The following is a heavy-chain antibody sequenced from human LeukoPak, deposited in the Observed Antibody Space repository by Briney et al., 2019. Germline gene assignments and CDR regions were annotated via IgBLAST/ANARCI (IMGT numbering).Heavy chain of an antibody. V-gene: IGHV1-8*03. J-gene: IGHJ5*02. D-gene: IGHD2-2*01. CDR3: ARGVALGYCSSTSCSRAGRFDP. Sequence: ASVKVSCKASGYTFTSYGINWVRQATGQGLEWMGWMNPNSGNTGYAQKFQGRVTITRNTSISTAYMELSSLRSEDTAVYYCARGVALGYCSSTSCSRAGRFDPWGQGTLVTVSS. CDR1: GYTFTSYG. CDR2: MNPNSGNT.